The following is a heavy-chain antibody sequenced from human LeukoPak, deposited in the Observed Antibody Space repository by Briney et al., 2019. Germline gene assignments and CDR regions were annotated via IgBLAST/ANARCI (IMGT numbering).Heavy chain of an antibody. CDR2: ISGSGGST. CDR3: ARDRGGGHMDV. J-gene: IGHJ6*03. CDR1: GFTFSSYA. D-gene: IGHD2-15*01. Sequence: GGSLRLSCAASGFTFSSYAMSWVRQAPGKGLEWVSTISGSGGSTNHADSVKGRFTISRENAKNSLYLQMNSLRAGDTAVYYCARDRGGGHMDVWGKGTTVTISS. V-gene: IGHV3-23*01.